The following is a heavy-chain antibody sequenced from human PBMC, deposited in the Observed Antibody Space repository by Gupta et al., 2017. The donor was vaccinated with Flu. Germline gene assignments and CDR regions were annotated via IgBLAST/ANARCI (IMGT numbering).Heavy chain of an antibody. CDR2: ISSSGSTI. CDR1: GFTFSSYE. CDR3: ARLGYSSSSDYYYYGMDV. V-gene: IGHV3-48*03. Sequence: EVQLVESGGGLVQPGGSLRLSCAASGFTFSSYEMNWVRQAPGKGLEWVSYISSSGSTIYYADSVKGRFTISRDNAKISLYLQMNSLRAEDTAVYYCARLGYSSSSDYYYYGMDVWGQGTTVTVSS. J-gene: IGHJ6*02. D-gene: IGHD6-6*01.